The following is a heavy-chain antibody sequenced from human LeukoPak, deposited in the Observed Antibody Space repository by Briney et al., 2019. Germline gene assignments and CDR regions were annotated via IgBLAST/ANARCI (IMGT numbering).Heavy chain of an antibody. CDR2: IYTSGST. J-gene: IGHJ4*02. V-gene: IGHV4-61*02. CDR1: GGSISSGSYY. CDR3: ARFSATPQYCGGDCYSS. D-gene: IGHD2-21*02. Sequence: SPTLSLTCTVSGGSISSGSYYWSWIRQPAGKGLEWIGRIYTSGSTNYNPSLKSRVTISVDTSKNQFSLKLSSVTAADTAVYYCARFSATPQYCGGDCYSSWGQGTLVTVSS.